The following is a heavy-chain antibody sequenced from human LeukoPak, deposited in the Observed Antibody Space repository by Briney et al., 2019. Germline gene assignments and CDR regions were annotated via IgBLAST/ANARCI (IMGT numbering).Heavy chain of an antibody. CDR2: IYSGGST. D-gene: IGHD3-10*01. CDR3: ANSPAGTSYYFDY. J-gene: IGHJ4*02. V-gene: IGHV3-53*01. Sequence: PGGSLRLSCEASGFTFSDYTMSWVRQAPGRGLEWVSVIYSGGSTYYADSVKGRFTISRDNSKNTLYLQMNSLRAEDTAVYYCANSPAGTSYYFDYWGQGTLVTVSS. CDR1: GFTFSDYT.